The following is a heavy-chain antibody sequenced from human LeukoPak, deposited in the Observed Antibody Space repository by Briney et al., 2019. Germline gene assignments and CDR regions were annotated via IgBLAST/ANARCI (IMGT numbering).Heavy chain of an antibody. J-gene: IGHJ4*02. D-gene: IGHD3-16*02. CDR1: GGSISSSSYY. CDR2: IYYSGST. CDR3: ARNRAATSYDYVWGSYRYAQYFDY. V-gene: IGHV4-39*01. Sequence: SETLSLTCTVSGGSISSSSYYWGWIRQPPGKGLEWIGSIYYSGSTYYNPSLKSRVTISVATSKNQSSLKLSSVTAADTAVYYCARNRAATSYDYVWGSYRYAQYFDYWGQGTLVTVSS.